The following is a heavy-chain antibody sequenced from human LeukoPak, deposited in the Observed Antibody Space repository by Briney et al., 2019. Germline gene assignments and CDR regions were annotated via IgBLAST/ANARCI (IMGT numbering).Heavy chain of an antibody. D-gene: IGHD2-15*01. CDR2: IYTSGAT. J-gene: IGHJ3*02. Sequence: PSETLSLTCTVTSGSISGHYWSWIRQPAGKEMQWIGRIYTSGATNYNPSLKSRVTISVDTSKNQFSLRLSSVTAADTAVYYCARGYCSGARCYGLVAFDIWGQGTMVTVSS. V-gene: IGHV4-4*07. CDR3: ARGYCSGARCYGLVAFDI. CDR1: SGSISGHY.